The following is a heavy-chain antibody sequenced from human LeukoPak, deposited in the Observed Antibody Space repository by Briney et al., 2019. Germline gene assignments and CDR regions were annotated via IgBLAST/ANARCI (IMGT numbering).Heavy chain of an antibody. Sequence: GGSLRLSCAASGFTFSSYGMHWVRQAPGKGLEWVAFIRYDGSNKYYADSVKGRFTISRDNSKNTLFLDMNYLRPDDTAVYYCAKSSTGTYYFADYWGQGTLVTVSS. CDR1: GFTFSSYG. D-gene: IGHD1-7*01. J-gene: IGHJ4*02. V-gene: IGHV3-30*02. CDR3: AKSSTGTYYFADY. CDR2: IRYDGSNK.